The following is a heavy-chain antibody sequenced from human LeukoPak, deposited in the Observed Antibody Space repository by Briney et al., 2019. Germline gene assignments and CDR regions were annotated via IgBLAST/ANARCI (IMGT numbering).Heavy chain of an antibody. Sequence: PGGSLRLSCAASGFTFSNYAMQWVRQAPGKGLEWVAVISDDGSNKYYGDSVKGRFTISRDNSKNTVYLQMNSMRAEDTAVYYCAKDRYSSGWYSDFDYWGQGTLVTVSS. CDR1: GFTFSNYA. CDR2: ISDDGSNK. CDR3: AKDRYSSGWYSDFDY. J-gene: IGHJ4*02. D-gene: IGHD6-19*01. V-gene: IGHV3-30*18.